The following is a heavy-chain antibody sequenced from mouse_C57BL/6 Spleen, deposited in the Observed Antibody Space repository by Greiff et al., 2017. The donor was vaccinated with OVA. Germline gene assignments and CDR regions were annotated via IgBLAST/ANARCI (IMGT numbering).Heavy chain of an antibody. Sequence: VKLQESGAELVRPGASVTLSCKASGYTFTDYEMHWVKQTPVHGLEWIGAIDPETGGTAYNQKFKGKAILTADKSSSTAYMELRSLTSEDSAVYYCTRGYSNFPWFAYWGQGTLVTVSA. CDR2: IDPETGGT. CDR3: TRGYSNFPWFAY. J-gene: IGHJ3*01. D-gene: IGHD2-5*01. V-gene: IGHV1-15*01. CDR1: GYTFTDYE.